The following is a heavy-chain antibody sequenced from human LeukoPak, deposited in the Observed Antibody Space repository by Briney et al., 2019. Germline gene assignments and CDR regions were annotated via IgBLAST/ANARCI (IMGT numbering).Heavy chain of an antibody. CDR2: ISGSGGST. J-gene: IGHJ4*02. CDR1: GFIISSNY. CDR3: AKGRITMVRGVIIGNYFDY. V-gene: IGHV3-23*01. Sequence: GGSLRLSCAASGFIISSNYMTWVRQAPGKGLEWVSAISGSGGSTYYADSVKGRFTISGDNSKNTLYLQMNSLRAEDTAVYYCAKGRITMVRGVIIGNYFDYWGQGTLVTVSS. D-gene: IGHD3-10*01.